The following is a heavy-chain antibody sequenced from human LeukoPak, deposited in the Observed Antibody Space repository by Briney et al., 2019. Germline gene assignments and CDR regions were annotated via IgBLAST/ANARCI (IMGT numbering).Heavy chain of an antibody. J-gene: IGHJ4*02. D-gene: IGHD3-9*01. CDR3: ARVGYYDILTGYYVPYYFDY. Sequence: GGSLRLSCAASGFTVSSNYMSWVRQAPGKGLEWVSVTYSGGSTYYADSVKGRFTISRDNSKNTLYLQMNSLRAEDTAVYYCARVGYYDILTGYYVPYYFDYWGQGTLVTVSS. CDR1: GFTVSSNY. CDR2: TYSGGST. V-gene: IGHV3-53*01.